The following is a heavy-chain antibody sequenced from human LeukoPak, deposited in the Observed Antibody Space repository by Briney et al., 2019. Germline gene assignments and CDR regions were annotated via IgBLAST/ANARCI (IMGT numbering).Heavy chain of an antibody. CDR2: IYYSGST. D-gene: IGHD6-13*01. J-gene: IGHJ4*02. Sequence: SETLSLTCTVSGGSISSSSYYWGWIRQPPGKGLEWIGSIYYSGSTYYNPSLKSRVTISVDTSKNQFSLKLSSVTAADTAVYYCARLIEYSSSWIDYWGQGTLVTVSS. V-gene: IGHV4-39*01. CDR1: GGSISSSSYY. CDR3: ARLIEYSSSWIDY.